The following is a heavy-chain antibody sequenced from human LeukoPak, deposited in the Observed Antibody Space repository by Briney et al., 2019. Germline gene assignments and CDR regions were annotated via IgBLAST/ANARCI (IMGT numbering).Heavy chain of an antibody. CDR2: IKTNTGNP. D-gene: IGHD6-13*01. CDR3: ARSSWVQQSSDF. Sequence: GASVTVSCTASGYTFTGYYMHWVRQAPGQGLEWMGWIKTNTGNPTYAQGFTGRFVFSLDTSVTTTYLQISSLKAEDTAVYYCARSSWVQQSSDFWGQGTLVTVSS. J-gene: IGHJ4*02. CDR1: GYTFTGYY. V-gene: IGHV7-4-1*02.